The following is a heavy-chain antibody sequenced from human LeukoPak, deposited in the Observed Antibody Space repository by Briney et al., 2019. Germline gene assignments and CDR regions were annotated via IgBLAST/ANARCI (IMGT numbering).Heavy chain of an antibody. CDR1: GFTFSSYE. V-gene: IGHV3-48*03. CDR3: AVATIKDYFDY. Sequence: GSLRLSCAASGFTFSSYEMNGARQAPGKGLEWVSYIIRSGSTIYYADSVKGRFTISRDNAKNSLYLQMNSLRAEDTAVYYCAVATIKDYFDYWGQGTLVTVSS. J-gene: IGHJ4*02. CDR2: IIRSGSTI. D-gene: IGHD5-24*01.